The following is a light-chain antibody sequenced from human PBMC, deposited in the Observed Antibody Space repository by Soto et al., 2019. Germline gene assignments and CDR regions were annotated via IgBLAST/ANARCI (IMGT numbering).Light chain of an antibody. CDR2: AAS. Sequence: EIVLAQSPGTLSLSPGERATLSCRASQSVTSTYLSWYQQKPGQAPRLLFYAASSRAMGVPDRFTGSGSGTDFTLTINRLEPEDFAVYYCQQYGSAPFTFGPGTKVDIK. J-gene: IGKJ3*01. CDR1: QSVTSTY. CDR3: QQYGSAPFT. V-gene: IGKV3-20*01.